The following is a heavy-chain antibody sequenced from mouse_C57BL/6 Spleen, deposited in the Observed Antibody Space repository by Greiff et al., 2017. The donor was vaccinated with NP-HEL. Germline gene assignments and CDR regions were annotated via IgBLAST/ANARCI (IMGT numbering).Heavy chain of an antibody. CDR2: INPNNGGT. D-gene: IGHD1-1*01. CDR1: GYTFTDYY. J-gene: IGHJ1*03. CDR3: GRGPTTVVATGDFEG. Sequence: EVKLQQSGPELVKPGASVKISCKASGYTFTDYYMNWVKQSHGKSLEWIGDINPNNGGTSYNQKFKGKATLTVDKSSSTAYMELRSLTSEDSAVYYCGRGPTTVVATGDFEGWGTGTTVTVSS. V-gene: IGHV1-26*01.